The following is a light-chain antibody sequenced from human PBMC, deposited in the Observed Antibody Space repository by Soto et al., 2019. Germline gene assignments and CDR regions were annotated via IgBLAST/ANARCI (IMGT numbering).Light chain of an antibody. J-gene: IGLJ1*01. CDR3: QSYDSSLSGYV. Sequence: QSVLTQPPSVSGAPGQRVTISCTGSSSNIGAGFDVHWYQQLPGTAPKLLIQANSNRPSGVPDRFSGSKSGTSASLAITGLRAEDEADYYCQSYDSSLSGYVFGTGTKLTVL. CDR1: SSNIGAGFD. V-gene: IGLV1-40*01. CDR2: ANS.